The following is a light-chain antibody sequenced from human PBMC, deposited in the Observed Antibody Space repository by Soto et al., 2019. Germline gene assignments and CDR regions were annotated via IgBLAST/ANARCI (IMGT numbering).Light chain of an antibody. CDR1: QSISNR. CDR3: QHYNSYPEA. J-gene: IGKJ1*01. V-gene: IGKV1-5*01. CDR2: DAS. Sequence: GDASTITGRASQSISNRLAWYQQRPGKAPKYLIYDASTLDSGAPSRFSGSGSGTEFTLSISSLQPGDFATYYCQHYNSYPEAFGQGTNVDI.